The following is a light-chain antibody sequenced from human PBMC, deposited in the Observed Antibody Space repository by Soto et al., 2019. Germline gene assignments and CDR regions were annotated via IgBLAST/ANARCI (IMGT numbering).Light chain of an antibody. CDR3: QQYEPPPT. V-gene: IGKV1-33*01. Sequence: DVKMTQSPSSLSASVGDRVAITCQASQNINNYLNWIQQKPGRAPKLLIYDASNLEAGVPARFRGSGSGTDFTFASSRLQPEDIATCYCQQYEPPPTFGQGTRLEIK. CDR2: DAS. J-gene: IGKJ5*01. CDR1: QNINNY.